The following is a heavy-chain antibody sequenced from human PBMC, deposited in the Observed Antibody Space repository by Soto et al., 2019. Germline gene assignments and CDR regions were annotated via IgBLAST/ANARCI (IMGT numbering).Heavy chain of an antibody. J-gene: IGHJ3*01. CDR3: ARGDRGAFDL. V-gene: IGHV3-74*01. D-gene: IGHD1-26*01. Sequence: EVQLVESGGGLVRPGGSLRLSCAASGFTFSYYWMHWVRQAPGKGLVWVSRIHSDGSSTTYADFVKGRFIISRDNARNTVDFQMTSVRVEDTAVYYCARGDRGAFDLWGQGTVVTVSS. CDR2: IHSDGSST. CDR1: GFTFSYYW.